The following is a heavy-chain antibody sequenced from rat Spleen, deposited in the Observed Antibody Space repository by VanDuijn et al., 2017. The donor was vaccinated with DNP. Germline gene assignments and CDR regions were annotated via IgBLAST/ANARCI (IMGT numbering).Heavy chain of an antibody. D-gene: IGHD1-1*01. CDR3: ATETNYYSGDVGYFDY. Sequence: EVQLVESGGGLVQPGRSMKLSCAASGFTFSNSDMAWVRRAPTKGLEWGASIGTSGGSTYYRDSVKGRFTISRDNAKSTLYLQMDSLRSEDTATYYCATETNYYSGDVGYFDYWGQGLIVTVSS. CDR2: IGTSGGST. CDR1: GFTFSNSD. J-gene: IGHJ2*01. V-gene: IGHV5-25*01.